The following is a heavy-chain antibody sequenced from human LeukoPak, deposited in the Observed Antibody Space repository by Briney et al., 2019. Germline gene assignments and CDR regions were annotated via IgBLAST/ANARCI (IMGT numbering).Heavy chain of an antibody. CDR1: SDSFSSVKDY. J-gene: IGHJ4*02. V-gene: IGHV4-39*07. CDR2: IYYSGST. D-gene: IGHD3-22*01. Sequence: PSETLSLTCTVSSDSFSSVKDYWGWIRQPPGKGLEWIGSIYYSGSTYYNPSLKSRVTILVDTSKNQFSLKLSSVTAADTAVYYCARVDYYDQALDYWGQGTLVTVSS. CDR3: ARVDYYDQALDY.